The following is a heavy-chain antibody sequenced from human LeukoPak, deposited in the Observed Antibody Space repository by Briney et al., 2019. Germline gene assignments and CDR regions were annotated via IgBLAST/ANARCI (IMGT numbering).Heavy chain of an antibody. V-gene: IGHV4-59*01. Sequence: SETLSLTCTVSGGSISSYYWSWIRQPPGKGLEWIGYIYYSGSTNYNPSLKGRVTISVDTSKNQFSLKLSSVTAADTAVYYCARPAAGNYYYYMDVWGKGTTVTVSS. J-gene: IGHJ6*03. CDR2: IYYSGST. CDR3: ARPAAGNYYYYMDV. D-gene: IGHD6-13*01. CDR1: GGSISSYY.